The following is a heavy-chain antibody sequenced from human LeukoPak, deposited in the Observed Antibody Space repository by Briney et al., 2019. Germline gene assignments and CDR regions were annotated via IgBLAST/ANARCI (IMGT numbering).Heavy chain of an antibody. CDR2: IIPIFGTA. CDR3: ARDNNYYGSGNIPFDY. Sequence: SVTVSCTASGGTFSSYAISWVRQAPGQGLEWMGGIIPIFGTANYAQKFQGRVTITADESTSTAYMELSSLRSEDTAVYYCARDNNYYGSGNIPFDYWGQGTLVTVSS. CDR1: GGTFSSYA. J-gene: IGHJ4*02. V-gene: IGHV1-69*13. D-gene: IGHD3-10*01.